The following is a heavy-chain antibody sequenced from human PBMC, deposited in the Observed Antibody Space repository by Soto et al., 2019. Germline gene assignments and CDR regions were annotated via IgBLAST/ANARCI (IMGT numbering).Heavy chain of an antibody. CDR2: MSGSGDST. V-gene: IGHV3-23*01. D-gene: IGHD3-10*01. CDR3: AKAPYGGFTC. J-gene: IGHJ4*02. CDR1: GFTFSVYA. Sequence: EVRLLESGGGLVQPGGSLRLSCAASGFTFSVYAMSWVRQAPGKGLEWVSGMSGSGDSTHYADSVKGRFTVCRDNSKSMLYLQTNSLRPEETAIYYCAKAPYGGFTCWGQGTRVTVPS.